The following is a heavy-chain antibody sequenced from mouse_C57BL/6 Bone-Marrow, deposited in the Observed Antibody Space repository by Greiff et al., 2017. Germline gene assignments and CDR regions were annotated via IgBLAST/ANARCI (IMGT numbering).Heavy chain of an antibody. J-gene: IGHJ3*01. CDR2: IYPRSGNT. V-gene: IGHV1-81*01. CDR1: GYTFTSYG. Sequence: QVQLQQSGAELARPGASVKLSCKASGYTFTSYGLSWVKQRTGQGLEWIGEIYPRSGNTYYNEKFKGKATLTADKASSTAYMELRSLTSEDSAVYFWARRLVYYDYAWFAYWGQGTLVTVSA. CDR3: ARRLVYYDYAWFAY. D-gene: IGHD2-4*01.